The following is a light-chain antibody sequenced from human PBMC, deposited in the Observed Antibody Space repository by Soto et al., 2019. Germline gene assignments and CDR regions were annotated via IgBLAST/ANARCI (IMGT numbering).Light chain of an antibody. CDR1: QSVSSN. J-gene: IGKJ1*01. V-gene: IGKV3-20*01. CDR3: QQYGSSPTS. Sequence: EIVLTQSPATLSFSAVERSILSLRASQSVSSNLAWYQQKPGQAPRLLIYAASSRATGIPDRFSGSGSGTDFTLTISRLEPEDFAVYFCQQYGSSPTSFGQGTKVDIK. CDR2: AAS.